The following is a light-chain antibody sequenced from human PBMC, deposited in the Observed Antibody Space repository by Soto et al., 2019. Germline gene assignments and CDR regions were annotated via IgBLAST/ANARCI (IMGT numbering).Light chain of an antibody. V-gene: IGKV3-20*01. Sequence: IVLTHSPGTLSVAPGERATLSYSASQSVSSNLAWYQQNPGQAPRLLIYGASSRATGIPDRFSGSGSGTDFTLTIRRLEPDDFAVYYCQKYGTFWTFGQGTKVDIK. CDR3: QKYGTFWT. J-gene: IGKJ1*01. CDR1: QSVSSN. CDR2: GAS.